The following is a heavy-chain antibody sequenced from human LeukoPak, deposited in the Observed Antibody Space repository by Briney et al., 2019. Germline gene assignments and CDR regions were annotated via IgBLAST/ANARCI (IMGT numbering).Heavy chain of an antibody. V-gene: IGHV1-46*01. D-gene: IGHD6-13*01. CDR3: ARGRYLQQQLSARFEY. CDR1: GYTFTNYY. J-gene: IGHJ4*02. CDR2: INRSGGNT. Sequence: ASVKVSCKASGYTFTNYYIHWVRQAPGQGLEWMGIINRSGGNTSYGEKVQGRVTMTRDTSTSTVYMELSSLRSDDTAVYYCARGRYLQQQLSARFEYWGQGTLVTVSS.